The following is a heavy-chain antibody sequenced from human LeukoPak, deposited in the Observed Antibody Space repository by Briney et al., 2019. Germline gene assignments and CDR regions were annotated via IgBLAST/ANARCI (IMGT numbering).Heavy chain of an antibody. CDR1: GGSVSISNYY. Sequence: PSETLSLTCTVSGGSVSISNYYWSWIRQPPGKGLEWIGYISYTGSTHYNPSLKSRLTISVDKAKNQFSLKVSSVTAADTAVYSCARGIWFGEGYYFSMDVWGKGTTVTISS. CDR3: ARGIWFGEGYYFSMDV. J-gene: IGHJ6*03. D-gene: IGHD3-10*01. V-gene: IGHV4-61*01. CDR2: ISYTGST.